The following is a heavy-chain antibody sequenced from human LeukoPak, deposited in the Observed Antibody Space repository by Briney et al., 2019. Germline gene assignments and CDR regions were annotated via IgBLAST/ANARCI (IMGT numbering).Heavy chain of an antibody. CDR3: ARRDYYYDSSGYYLGGFDY. J-gene: IGHJ4*02. D-gene: IGHD3-22*01. CDR1: GFTFSSYW. CDR2: IKQDGSEK. Sequence: GGSLTLSCAASGFTFSSYWMSWVGQAPGKGLEWVDNIKQDGSEKYYEDSVKGRFTISRDNAKNSLYLQMNSLRAEDTAVYYCARRDYYYDSSGYYLGGFDYWGQGTLVTVSS. V-gene: IGHV3-7*01.